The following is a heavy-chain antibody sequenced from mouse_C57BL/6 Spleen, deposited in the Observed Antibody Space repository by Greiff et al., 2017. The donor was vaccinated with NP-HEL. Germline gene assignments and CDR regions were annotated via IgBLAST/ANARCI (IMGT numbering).Heavy chain of an antibody. J-gene: IGHJ4*01. CDR1: GFTFSDYG. Sequence: EVQLVESGGGLVKPGGSLKLSCAASGFTFSDYGMHWVRQAPEKGLEWVAYISSGSSTIYYADTVKGRFTISRDNAKNTLFLQMTSLRSEDTAMYYCAREGLYYGNFLYAMDDWGQGTSVTVSS. CDR2: ISSGSSTI. D-gene: IGHD2-1*01. V-gene: IGHV5-17*01. CDR3: AREGLYYGNFLYAMDD.